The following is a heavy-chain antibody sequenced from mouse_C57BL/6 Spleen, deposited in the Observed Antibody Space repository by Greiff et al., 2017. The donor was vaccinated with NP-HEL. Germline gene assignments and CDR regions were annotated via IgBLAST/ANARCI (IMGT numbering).Heavy chain of an antibody. CDR1: GYAFSSSW. D-gene: IGHD2-5*01. V-gene: IGHV1-82*01. CDR2: IYPGDGDT. Sequence: QVQLQQSGPELVKPGASVKISCKASGYAFSSSWMNWVKQRPGKGLEWIGRIYPGDGDTNYNGKFKGKATLTADKSSSTAYMQLSSLTSEDSAVYFCASYSNYVGAMDYWGQGTSVTVSS. J-gene: IGHJ4*01. CDR3: ASYSNYVGAMDY.